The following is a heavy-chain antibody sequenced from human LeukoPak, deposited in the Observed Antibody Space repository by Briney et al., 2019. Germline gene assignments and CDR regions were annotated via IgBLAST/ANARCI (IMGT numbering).Heavy chain of an antibody. V-gene: IGHV3-23*01. J-gene: IGHJ4*02. D-gene: IGHD1-14*01. Sequence: GGSLRLSCAASGFTSSDYALSWVRQAPGTGLEWVSTISGSGGTTYYVDSVKGRFTISRDNSKNMFFLQMNNLRLEDTAVYYCARLHNLNCDYWGLGTLVTVSS. CDR2: ISGSGGTT. CDR1: GFTSSDYA. CDR3: ARLHNLNCDY.